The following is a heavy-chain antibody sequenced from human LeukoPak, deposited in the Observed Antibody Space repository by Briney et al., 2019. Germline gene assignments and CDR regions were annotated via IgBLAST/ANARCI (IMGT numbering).Heavy chain of an antibody. V-gene: IGHV3-74*01. J-gene: IGHJ2*01. CDR3: ARGTVGLWYFDL. Sequence: GGSLRLSCAASGFTFSSYAMSGVRQAPGKGLEWVSGIGNDDTGTSYADSVKGRFTISRDNAKNTLYLQMNSLRAEDTAVYYCARGTVGLWYFDLWGRGTLVTVSS. CDR1: GFTFSSYA. D-gene: IGHD4-23*01. CDR2: IGNDDTGT.